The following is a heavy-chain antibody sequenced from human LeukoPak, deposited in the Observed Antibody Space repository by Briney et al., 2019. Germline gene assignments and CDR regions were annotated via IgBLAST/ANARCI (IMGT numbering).Heavy chain of an antibody. J-gene: IGHJ6*03. CDR1: GYTFSNYD. CDR3: ARVSYYYYRSGSLYYYYMDV. Sequence: GASVKVSCKTSGYTFSNYDIYWVRQAPGQGLECMGWISGYTGDTKYAQILQGRFTVTTDTSTSTAYMELRSLTYDDTAVYYCARVSYYYYRSGSLYYYYMDVWGKGTTVTISS. V-gene: IGHV1-18*01. CDR2: ISGYTGDT. D-gene: IGHD3-10*01.